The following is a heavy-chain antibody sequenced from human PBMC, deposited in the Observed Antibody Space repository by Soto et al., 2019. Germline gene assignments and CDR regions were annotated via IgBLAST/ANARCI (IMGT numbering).Heavy chain of an antibody. CDR2: IYYSGST. V-gene: IGHV4-31*03. D-gene: IGHD6-19*01. Sequence: QVQLQESGPGLVKPSQTLSLTCTVSGGSISSGGYYWSWIRQHPGKGLEWIGYIYYSGSTYYNPSLKSRVTISVATSKNQFSLKLSSVTAADTAVYYCARLGEKQWLALDYWGQGTLVTVSS. J-gene: IGHJ4*02. CDR1: GGSISSGGYY. CDR3: ARLGEKQWLALDY.